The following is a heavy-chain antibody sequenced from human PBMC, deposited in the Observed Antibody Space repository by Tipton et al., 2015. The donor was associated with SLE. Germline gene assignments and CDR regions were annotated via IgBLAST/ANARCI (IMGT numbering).Heavy chain of an antibody. V-gene: IGHV3-33*01. J-gene: IGHJ4*02. CDR1: GFTFSTSA. Sequence: QLVQSGGGVVQSGTSLRLSCAASGFTFSTSAMHWVRQAPGKGLEWVAVIWYDGSIKFYADSVKGRFTISRDNSKNTVSLQMNSLRVEDTAVYFCARGRGGEFLDYWGQGTLVTVSS. CDR2: IWYDGSIK. CDR3: ARGRGGEFLDY. D-gene: IGHD3-16*01.